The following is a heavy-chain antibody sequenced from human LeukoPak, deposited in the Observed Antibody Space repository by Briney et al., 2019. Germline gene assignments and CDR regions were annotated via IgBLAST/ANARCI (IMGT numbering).Heavy chain of an antibody. CDR2: ISAYYGNT. D-gene: IGHD6-13*01. CDR1: GYTFTSYG. CDR3: ARDYSSSWNYNNCFDP. V-gene: IGHV1-18*01. J-gene: IGHJ5*02. Sequence: ASVKVSCKASGYTFTSYGIIWVRQAPGQGLEWMGWISAYYGNTSYAQKLKGRVAMTTDISTSTGYVEVRSLRSDDTAVYYCARDYSSSWNYNNCFDPWGQGTLVTVSS.